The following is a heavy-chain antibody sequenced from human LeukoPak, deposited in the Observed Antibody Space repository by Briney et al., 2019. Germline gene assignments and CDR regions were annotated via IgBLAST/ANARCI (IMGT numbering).Heavy chain of an antibody. D-gene: IGHD3-16*01. CDR1: GFTFSSYW. CDR2: INSDGSST. CDR3: ARVGGRGSPVSD. J-gene: IGHJ4*02. V-gene: IGHV3-74*01. Sequence: QPGGCLRLSCAASGFTFSSYWMHWVRQAPGKGLVWVSRINSDGSSTSYADSVKDRFTISRDNTKNTLYLQMNSLRAEDTAVYYCARVGGRGSPVSDWGQGTLVTVSS.